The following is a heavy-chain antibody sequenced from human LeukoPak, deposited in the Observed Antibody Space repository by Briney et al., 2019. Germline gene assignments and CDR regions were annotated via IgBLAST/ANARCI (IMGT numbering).Heavy chain of an antibody. V-gene: IGHV1-24*01. CDR1: GRTLTELS. CDR3: ATTNYYDSSGYYSTFDY. J-gene: IGHJ4*02. D-gene: IGHD3-22*01. CDR2: FDPEDGET. Sequence: ASVKVSCKVSGRTLTELSMHWVRQAPGKGLEWMGGFDPEDGETIYAQKFQGRVTMTEDTSTDTAYMEPSSLRSEDTAVYYCATTNYYDSSGYYSTFDYWGQGTLVTVSS.